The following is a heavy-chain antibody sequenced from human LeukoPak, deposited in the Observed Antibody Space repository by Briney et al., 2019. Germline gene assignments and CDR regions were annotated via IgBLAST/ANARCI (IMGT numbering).Heavy chain of an antibody. Sequence: GGSLRLSCAASGFTFSSYGMHWVRQAPGKGLEWVAVISYDGSNKYYADSVKGRFTISRDNSKNTLYLQMNSLRAEDTAVYYCAKDRSYYDSSGYSYFDYWGQGTLVTVSS. J-gene: IGHJ4*02. D-gene: IGHD3-22*01. CDR2: ISYDGSNK. CDR1: GFTFSSYG. V-gene: IGHV3-30*18. CDR3: AKDRSYYDSSGYSYFDY.